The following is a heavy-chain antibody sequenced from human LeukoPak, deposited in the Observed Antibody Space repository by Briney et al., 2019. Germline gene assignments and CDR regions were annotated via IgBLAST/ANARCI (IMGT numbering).Heavy chain of an antibody. V-gene: IGHV1-18*01. D-gene: IGHD3-3*01. CDR3: ARVTSPGYDFWSGYYTFDY. J-gene: IGHJ4*02. CDR2: ISAYNGNT. CDR1: GYTFTSYG. Sequence: GASVKVSCKASGYTFTSYGISWVRQAPGQGLEWMGWISAYNGNTNYAQKLQGRVTMTTDTSTSTAYMELRSLRSGDTAVYYCARVTSPGYDFWSGYYTFDYWGQGTLVTVSS.